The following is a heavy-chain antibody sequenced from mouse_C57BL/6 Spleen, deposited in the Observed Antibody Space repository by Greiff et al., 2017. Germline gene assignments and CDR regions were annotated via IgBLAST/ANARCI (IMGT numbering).Heavy chain of an antibody. J-gene: IGHJ1*03. D-gene: IGHD1-1*01. Sequence: EVKLMESGGGLVQSGRSLRLSCATSGFTFSDFYMEWVRQAPGKGLEWIAASRNKANDYTTEYSASVKGRFIVSRDTSQSILYLQMNALRAEDTAIYYCARDPYYYGSSYLYFDVWGTGTTVTVSS. CDR3: ARDPYYYGSSYLYFDV. V-gene: IGHV7-1*01. CDR1: GFTFSDFY. CDR2: SRNKANDYTT.